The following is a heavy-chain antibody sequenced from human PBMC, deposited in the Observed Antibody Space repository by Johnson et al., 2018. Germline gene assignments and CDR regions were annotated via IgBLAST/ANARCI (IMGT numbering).Heavy chain of an antibody. CDR3: ARRSAGTILGVWNGMDV. CDR2: IIPIFGTA. V-gene: IGHV1-69*01. D-gene: IGHD3-3*01. Sequence: QVQLVESGAEVKKPGSSVKVSCKASGGTFSSYTISWVRQAPGQGLEWMGGIIPIFGTANYAQKFQGRVTITADESTSTAYMELGSLRSEDTAVYYWARRSAGTILGVWNGMDVWGQGTTVTVSS. J-gene: IGHJ6*02. CDR1: GGTFSSYT.